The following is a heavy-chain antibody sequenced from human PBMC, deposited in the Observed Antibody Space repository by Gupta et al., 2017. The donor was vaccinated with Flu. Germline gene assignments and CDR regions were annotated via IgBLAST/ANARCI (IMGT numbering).Heavy chain of an antibody. Sequence: WVRQAPGKGLGCVAYISWNGANRALADSVKGRFSISRDNAKNSVSLKIDSLTTEDTAVYYCARDMQIYFHAIASIRDAWGQGTLVIVSS. V-gene: IGHV3-9*01. CDR2: ISWNGANR. J-gene: IGHJ5*02. CDR3: ARDMQIYFHAIASIRDA. D-gene: IGHD2-21*01.